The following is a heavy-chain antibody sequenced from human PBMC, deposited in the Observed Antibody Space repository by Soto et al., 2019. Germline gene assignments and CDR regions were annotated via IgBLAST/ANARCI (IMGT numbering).Heavy chain of an antibody. CDR2: LVGSGADK. CDR3: AREEQHVVDY. CDR1: GFNFPAYA. V-gene: IGHV3-23*01. D-gene: IGHD6-6*01. Sequence: GGSLRLSCAASGFNFPAYAMNWVRQAPGKGLQWVSGLVGSGADKNYADSVRGRFTVSRDNAKNSLYLQMNSLRAEDTAVYYCAREEQHVVDYWGQGTLVTVSS. J-gene: IGHJ4*02.